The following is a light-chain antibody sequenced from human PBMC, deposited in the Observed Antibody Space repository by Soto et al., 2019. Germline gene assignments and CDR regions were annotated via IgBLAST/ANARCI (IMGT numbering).Light chain of an antibody. CDR3: QEYDGAPPIT. J-gene: IGKJ1*01. Sequence: EIVLTQSPGTLSLSPGEIATLSCRASQSVSSSYLAWYQQKRGQAPTLLIFDASSRASGTPERFSGSGSGTDFTLTISRLEPEDFAVYYCQEYDGAPPITFGLGTKVDIK. V-gene: IGKV3-20*01. CDR1: QSVSSSY. CDR2: DAS.